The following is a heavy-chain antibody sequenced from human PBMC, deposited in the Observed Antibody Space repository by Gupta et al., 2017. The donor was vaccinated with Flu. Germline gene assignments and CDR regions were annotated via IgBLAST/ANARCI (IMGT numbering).Heavy chain of an antibody. CDR3: TTPQGVGATTGYWSDP. D-gene: IGHD1-26*01. CDR2: IKSKTDGGTT. J-gene: IGHJ5*02. CDR1: GFTFSNAG. Sequence: EVQLVESGGGLVKPGGSLRLSCAASGFTFSNAGMSWVRQAPGKGLEWVGRIKSKTDGGTTDYAAPVKGRFTISRDDSKNTLYLQMNSLKTEDTAVYYCTTPQGVGATTGYWSDPWGQGTLVTVSS. V-gene: IGHV3-15*01.